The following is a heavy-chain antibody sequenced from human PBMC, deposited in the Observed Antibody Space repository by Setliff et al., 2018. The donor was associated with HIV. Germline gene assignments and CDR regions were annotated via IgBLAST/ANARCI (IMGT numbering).Heavy chain of an antibody. V-gene: IGHV5-51*01. CDR3: ARRLDYNILTGRNEAFDI. J-gene: IGHJ3*02. CDR1: GYIFTTYW. D-gene: IGHD3-9*01. Sequence: PGESLKISCKASGYIFTTYWIGWVRQMTGKGLEWMGIIYPGDSDSRYSPSFQGQVTISADKSISTAYLQWSSLKASDTAMYYCARRLDYNILTGRNEAFDIWGQGTMVTVSS. CDR2: IYPGDSDS.